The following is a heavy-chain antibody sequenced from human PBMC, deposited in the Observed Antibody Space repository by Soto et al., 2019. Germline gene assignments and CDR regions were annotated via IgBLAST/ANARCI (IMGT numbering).Heavy chain of an antibody. CDR3: AAHREWEVFDY. J-gene: IGHJ4*02. D-gene: IGHD1-26*01. V-gene: IGHV1-46*01. CDR2: INPSGGST. CDR1: GYTFTSYY. Sequence: QVHLVQSGAEVKKPGASVKVSCKASGYTFTSYYMHWVRQAPGQGLEWMGIINPSGGSTSYAQTFQGRFTMTRDTSTSTVYTELSSLRSEDTAMYYCAAHREWEVFDYWGQGTLVTVSS.